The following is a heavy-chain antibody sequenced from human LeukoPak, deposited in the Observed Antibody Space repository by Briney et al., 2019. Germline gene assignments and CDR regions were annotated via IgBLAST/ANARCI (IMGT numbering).Heavy chain of an antibody. Sequence: GGSLRLSCAASGFTVSSNYMSWVRQAPGKGLEWVSVLYPGGYTYYADSVKGRFTTSRDNSNNTLYLQMNSLRAEDTAVFYCARSVLATAGPDYWGQGTLVTVSS. CDR2: LYPGGYT. D-gene: IGHD6-13*01. J-gene: IGHJ4*02. CDR1: GFTVSSNY. V-gene: IGHV3-66*01. CDR3: ARSVLATAGPDY.